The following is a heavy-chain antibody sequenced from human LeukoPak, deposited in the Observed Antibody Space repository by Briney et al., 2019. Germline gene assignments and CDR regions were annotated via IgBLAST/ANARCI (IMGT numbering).Heavy chain of an antibody. CDR2: ISAYNGNT. V-gene: IGHV1-18*01. D-gene: IGHD6-13*01. CDR1: GYTFTSYG. J-gene: IGHJ4*02. CDR3: ANSFIAAPGTRAGLFDY. Sequence: ASVKVSCKASGYTFTSYGISWVRQAPGQGLEWMGWISAYNGNTNYAQKLQGRVTMTTDTSTSTAYMELRSLRSDDTAIYYCANSFIAAPGTRAGLFDYWGQGTLVTVSS.